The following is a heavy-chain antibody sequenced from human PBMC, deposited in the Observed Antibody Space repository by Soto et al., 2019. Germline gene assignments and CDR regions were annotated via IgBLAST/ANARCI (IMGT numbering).Heavy chain of an antibody. D-gene: IGHD6-19*01. J-gene: IGHJ6*02. V-gene: IGHV3-21*01. CDR3: ARDNSDGYDYYCYDGMDV. Sequence: EKGLEWVSSYSRSSSSIYYADSVKGRFTISRDNAKNSLYLQMNSLRAEDTAVYYCARDNSDGYDYYCYDGMDVWCQGTTATVS. CDR2: YSRSSSSI.